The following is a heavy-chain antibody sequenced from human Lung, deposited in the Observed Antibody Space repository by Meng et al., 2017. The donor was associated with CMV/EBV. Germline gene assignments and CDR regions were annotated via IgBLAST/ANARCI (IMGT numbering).Heavy chain of an antibody. CDR3: ARGSYVLRFLEWNPSGYYYYGMDV. CDR1: GGTFSSYA. CDR2: IIPILGIA. Sequence: SVKVSXKASGGTFSSYAISWVQQAPGQGLEWMGGIIPILGIANYAQKFQGRVTITADKSTSTAYMELSSLRSEDTAVYYCARGSYVLRFLEWNPSGYYYYGMDVWGQGXTVTVSS. D-gene: IGHD3-3*01. J-gene: IGHJ6*02. V-gene: IGHV1-69*10.